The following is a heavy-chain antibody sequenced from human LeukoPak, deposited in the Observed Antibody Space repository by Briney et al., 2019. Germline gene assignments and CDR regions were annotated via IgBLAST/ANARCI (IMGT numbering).Heavy chain of an antibody. D-gene: IGHD6-13*01. Sequence: GASVKVSCKASGGTFSSYAISWVRQAPGQGLECMGRIIPIFGTANYAQKFQGRVTITTDESTSTAYMELSSLRSEDTAVYYCARDLGIAAAGTWGQGTLVTVSS. J-gene: IGHJ4*02. CDR2: IIPIFGTA. CDR3: ARDLGIAAAGT. CDR1: GGTFSSYA. V-gene: IGHV1-69*05.